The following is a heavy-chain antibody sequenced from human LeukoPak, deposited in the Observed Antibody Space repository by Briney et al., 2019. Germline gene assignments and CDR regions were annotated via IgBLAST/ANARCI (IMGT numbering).Heavy chain of an antibody. V-gene: IGHV4-4*07. CDR2: IYTSGST. Sequence: SETLSLTCTVSGGSISSYYWSWLRQPAGKGLEWIGRIYTSGSTNYNPSLKSRVTMSVDTSKNQFSLKLSSVTAADTAVYYCARDRVGATGKYYFDYWGQGTLVTVSS. CDR3: ARDRVGATGKYYFDY. CDR1: GGSISSYY. D-gene: IGHD1-26*01. J-gene: IGHJ4*02.